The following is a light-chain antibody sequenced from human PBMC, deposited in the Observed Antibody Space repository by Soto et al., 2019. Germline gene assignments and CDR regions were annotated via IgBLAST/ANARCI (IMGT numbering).Light chain of an antibody. CDR2: DVS. CDR3: SSYTSSSTSRV. Sequence: QAVVTQPASVSGSPGQSITISCTGTSSDVGGYNYVSWYQQHPGKAPKLMIYDVSNRPSGVSNRFSGSKSGNTASLTISGLQAEDEADYYCSSYTSSSTSRVFGGGTKLTVL. CDR1: SSDVGGYNY. J-gene: IGLJ2*01. V-gene: IGLV2-14*01.